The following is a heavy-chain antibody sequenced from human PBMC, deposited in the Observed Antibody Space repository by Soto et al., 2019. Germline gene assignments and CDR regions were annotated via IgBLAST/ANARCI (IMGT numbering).Heavy chain of an antibody. Sequence: HPGGSLRLSCAASGFTFSSYWMSWVRQAPGKGLEWVANIKQDGSEKYYVDSVKGRFTISRDNAKNSLYLQMNSLRAEDTAVYYCAKVRSKSTYVSFYNWGQGTLVTVSS. J-gene: IGHJ4*02. CDR3: AKVRSKSTYVSFYN. CDR1: GFTFSSYW. V-gene: IGHV3-7*05. CDR2: IKQDGSEK. D-gene: IGHD4-4*01.